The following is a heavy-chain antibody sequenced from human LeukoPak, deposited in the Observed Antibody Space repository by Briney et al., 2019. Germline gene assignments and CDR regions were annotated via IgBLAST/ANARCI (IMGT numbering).Heavy chain of an antibody. CDR1: GGSFSGYY. CDR2: IYYSGST. V-gene: IGHV4-59*12. CDR3: ARGARGTAHFRRYYYYMDV. D-gene: IGHD3-10*01. Sequence: PSETLSLTCAVYGGSFSGYYWSWIRQPPGKGLESIGYIYYSGSTNYDPSLKSRLTISVDTSKNQFSLKLSSVTAADTAVYYCARGARGTAHFRRYYYYMDVWGKGTTVTVSS. J-gene: IGHJ6*03.